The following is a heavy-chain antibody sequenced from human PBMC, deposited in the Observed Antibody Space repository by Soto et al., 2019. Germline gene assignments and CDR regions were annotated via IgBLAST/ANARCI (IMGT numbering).Heavy chain of an antibody. V-gene: IGHV4-34*01. Sequence: SETLSLTCAVYGGSFSGYYWSWIRQPPGKGLEWIGEINHSGSTNYNPSLKSRVTISVDTSKNQFSLKLSSVTAADTAVYYCARALYYDFWSGYYQVYYGMDVWGQGTTVTVSS. J-gene: IGHJ6*02. CDR2: INHSGST. CDR3: ARALYYDFWSGYYQVYYGMDV. D-gene: IGHD3-3*01. CDR1: GGSFSGYY.